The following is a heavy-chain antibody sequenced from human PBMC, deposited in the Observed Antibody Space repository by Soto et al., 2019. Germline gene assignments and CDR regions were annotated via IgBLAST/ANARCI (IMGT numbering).Heavy chain of an antibody. D-gene: IGHD3-9*01. Sequence: QVQLQQWGAGPLRPLETLSLTCGVSGGSFSGYYWAWIRQSPGKGLERIGEINDRGSINYNPSLKSRVSISVDTSKNHYSLKLRSVTAADTAVYYCARESHDILTGPPWVWYFDLWGRGTMVTVSS. CDR2: INDRGSI. CDR1: GGSFSGYY. V-gene: IGHV4-34*01. J-gene: IGHJ2*01. CDR3: ARESHDILTGPPWVWYFDL.